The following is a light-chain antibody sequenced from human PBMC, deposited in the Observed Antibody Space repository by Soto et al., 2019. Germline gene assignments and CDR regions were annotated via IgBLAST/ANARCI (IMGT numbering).Light chain of an antibody. CDR1: QRVDTH. Sequence: EIELTQSPATLSVSPGERTNLSGRVSQRVDTHLSSYQQKPGQAPRLLIYGASTGATGTPARFSGSGSGSDFTLTISSLQSEDLAVYYCQQYHNWPPITFGQGTRLEIK. CDR2: GAS. J-gene: IGKJ5*01. V-gene: IGKV3D-15*01. CDR3: QQYHNWPPIT.